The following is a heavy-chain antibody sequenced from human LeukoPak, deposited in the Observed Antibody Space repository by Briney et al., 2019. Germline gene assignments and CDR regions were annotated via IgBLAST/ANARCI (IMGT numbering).Heavy chain of an antibody. CDR2: IYYSGST. D-gene: IGHD3-3*01. Sequence: PSETLSLTCTVSGGSISDYYWNWIRQPPGKGLEWIGYIYYSGSTTYTPSLKSRVTMSVDTAKNQFSLKLRSVTAADTAVYYCARGDFCSKSNCYLRPMDVWGKGTTVTVSS. V-gene: IGHV4-59*01. J-gene: IGHJ6*03. CDR3: ARGDFCSKSNCYLRPMDV. CDR1: GGSISDYY.